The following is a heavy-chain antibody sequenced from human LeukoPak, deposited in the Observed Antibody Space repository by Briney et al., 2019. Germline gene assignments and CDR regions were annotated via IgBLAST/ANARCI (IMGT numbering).Heavy chain of an antibody. D-gene: IGHD2-15*01. V-gene: IGHV5-51*01. CDR3: ASEYCSGGNCYFDY. CDR2: IFPGDSDT. J-gene: IGHJ4*02. CDR1: EYSFATYW. Sequence: GESLKISCKGSEYSFATYWIGWVRQMPGQGLEWMGIIFPGDSDTRYSPSFQGQVTISADKSISTAYLQWSSLKASDTAICYCASEYCSGGNCYFDYWGQGTLVTVSS.